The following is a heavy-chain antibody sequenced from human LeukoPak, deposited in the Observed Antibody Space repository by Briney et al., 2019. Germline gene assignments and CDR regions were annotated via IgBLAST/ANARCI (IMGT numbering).Heavy chain of an antibody. J-gene: IGHJ3*02. CDR3: ARDLLSVDNYDALDI. V-gene: IGHV1-3*03. Sequence: ASVKVSCKASGYTFTSYAMHWVRQAPGQRLEWMGWINASNGNTKYSQEFQGRVTITRDTSTTTAYMELISLTSEDTAMYYCARDLLSVDNYDALDIWGQGTMVTVSS. D-gene: IGHD5-12*01. CDR2: INASNGNT. CDR1: GYTFTSYA.